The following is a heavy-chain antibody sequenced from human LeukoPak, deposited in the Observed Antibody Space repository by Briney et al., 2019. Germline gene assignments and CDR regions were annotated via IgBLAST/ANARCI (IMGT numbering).Heavy chain of an antibody. Sequence: PGRSLRLSCAASGFTFSSYAMHWVRQAPGKGLEWVSVIYSGGSRYYADSVKGRFTISRDNSKNTLYLQMNSLRAEDTAVYYCVGGTYKWFDPWGQGTLVTVSS. D-gene: IGHD1-26*01. J-gene: IGHJ5*02. CDR1: GFTFSSYA. CDR3: VGGTYKWFDP. CDR2: IYSGGSR. V-gene: IGHV3-53*01.